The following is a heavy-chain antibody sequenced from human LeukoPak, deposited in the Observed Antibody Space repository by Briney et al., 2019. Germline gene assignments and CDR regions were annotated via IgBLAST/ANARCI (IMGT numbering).Heavy chain of an antibody. Sequence: PSETLSLTCTVSGGSISSYYRSWIRQPPGKGLEWIGYIYYSGSTNYNPSLKSRVTISVDTSKNQFSLKLSSVTAADTAVYYCARSIQLWDYYFDYWGQGTLVTVSS. D-gene: IGHD5-18*01. CDR1: GGSISSYY. CDR3: ARSIQLWDYYFDY. CDR2: IYYSGST. V-gene: IGHV4-59*08. J-gene: IGHJ4*02.